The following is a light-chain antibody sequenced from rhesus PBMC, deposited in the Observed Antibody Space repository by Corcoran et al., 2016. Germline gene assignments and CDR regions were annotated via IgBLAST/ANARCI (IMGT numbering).Light chain of an antibody. Sequence: QVILTQSPATLSLSPGERATLSCRASQSVSRYLAWYQQKPGQAPRLLIYGASSRATGIPDRFSGSGSGTDCTRNISSLEPEDVGVYHCYQHSSGYTFGPGTKLDI. CDR2: GAS. V-gene: IGKV3-10*01. J-gene: IGKJ3*01. CDR1: QSVSRY. CDR3: YQHSSGYT.